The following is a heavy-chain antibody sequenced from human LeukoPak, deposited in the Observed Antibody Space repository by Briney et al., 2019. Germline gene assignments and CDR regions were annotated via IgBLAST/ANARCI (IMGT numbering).Heavy chain of an antibody. CDR2: IYYSGST. CDR3: ARTYCSSTSCYDGWFDP. V-gene: IGHV4-39*01. D-gene: IGHD2-2*01. CDR1: GGSISSSSYS. Sequence: SETLSLTCTVSGGSISSSSYSWGWIRQPPGKGLEWIGSIYYSGSTYYNPSLKSRVTISVDTSKNQFSLKLSSVTAADTAVYYCARTYCSSTSCYDGWFDPWGQGTLVTVSS. J-gene: IGHJ5*02.